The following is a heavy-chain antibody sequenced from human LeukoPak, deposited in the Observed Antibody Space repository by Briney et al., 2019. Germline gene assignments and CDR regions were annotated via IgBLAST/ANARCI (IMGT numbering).Heavy chain of an antibody. J-gene: IGHJ4*02. CDR2: INQDGSEK. D-gene: IGHD2-2*01. V-gene: IGHV3-7*01. Sequence: GGSLRLSCAASGFTFSSYWMTWVRQAPGKGLEWVAIINQDGSEKNYVDSVKGRFTISRDNAKNALYLQMNSLRAEDTAVYYCAKDRRGQLLPYYFDYWGQGTLVTVSS. CDR3: AKDRRGQLLPYYFDY. CDR1: GFTFSSYW.